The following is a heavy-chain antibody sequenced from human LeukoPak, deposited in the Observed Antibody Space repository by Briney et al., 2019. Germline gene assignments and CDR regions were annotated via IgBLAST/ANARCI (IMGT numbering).Heavy chain of an antibody. Sequence: GRSLRLSCAASGFTFSSYAMHWVRQAPGKGREGVAVISYDGSNKYYADSVKGRFTISRDNSKNTLYLQMNSLRAGDAAVYYCARSDCSSTSCYRSDAFDIWGQGTMVTVSS. CDR3: ARSDCSSTSCYRSDAFDI. CDR1: GFTFSSYA. CDR2: ISYDGSNK. J-gene: IGHJ3*02. D-gene: IGHD2-2*01. V-gene: IGHV3-30*04.